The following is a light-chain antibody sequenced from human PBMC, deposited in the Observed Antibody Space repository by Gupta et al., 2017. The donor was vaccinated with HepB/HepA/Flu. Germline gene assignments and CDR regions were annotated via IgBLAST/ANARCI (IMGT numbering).Light chain of an antibody. CDR3: QQYQSFAYT. V-gene: IGKV1-33*01. CDR2: DVS. Sequence: DIQMTQSPSSLSAFVGDSVTITCQASQDIKNYLIWYQQKPGKSPKLLIYDVSNLERGVPSRFSGTKSGTQFAFTINSLQPEDTGTYFCQQYQSFAYTFGQATKVEIK. J-gene: IGKJ2*01. CDR1: QDIKNY.